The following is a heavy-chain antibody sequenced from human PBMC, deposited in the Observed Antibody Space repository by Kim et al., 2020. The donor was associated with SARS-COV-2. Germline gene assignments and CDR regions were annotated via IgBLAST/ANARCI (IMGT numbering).Heavy chain of an antibody. V-gene: IGHV1-69*04. CDR1: GGTFSSYA. J-gene: IGHJ5*02. CDR2: IIPILGIA. CDR3: ARISDDCSGTSCNWFDP. Sequence: SVKVSCKASGGTFSSYAISWVRQAPGQGLEWMGRIIPILGIANDAQKFQGRVTITADKSTSTAYMELSSLRSEDTAVYYCARISDDCSGTSCNWFDPWGRGTLVTVSS. D-gene: IGHD2-2*01.